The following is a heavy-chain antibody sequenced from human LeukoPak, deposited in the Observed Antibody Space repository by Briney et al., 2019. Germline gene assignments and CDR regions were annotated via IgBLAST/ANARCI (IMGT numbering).Heavy chain of an antibody. CDR3: ARVFRWRGRFDI. CDR2: ISGSGGDT. D-gene: IGHD2-21*01. CDR1: GFTFSIYW. V-gene: IGHV3-23*01. J-gene: IGHJ3*02. Sequence: PGGSLRLSCAASGFTFSIYWVHWVRQAPGKGLVWVSGISGSGGDTYYADSVKGRFTISRDNSKDTLYLQINSLRAEDTAKYYCARVFRWRGRFDIWGQGTMVTVSS.